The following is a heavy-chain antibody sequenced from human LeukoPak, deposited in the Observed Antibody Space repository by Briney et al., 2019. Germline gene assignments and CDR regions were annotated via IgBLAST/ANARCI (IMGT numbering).Heavy chain of an antibody. CDR3: ASERKELPAFFDY. Sequence: GSLRLSCAASGFTFSIYAMSWVRQPPGKGLEWIGEIYHSGSTNYNPSLKSRVTISVDKSKNQFSLKLSSVTAADTAVYHCASERKELPAFFDYWGQGTLVTVSS. CDR1: GFTFSIYAM. V-gene: IGHV4-4*02. D-gene: IGHD1-7*01. J-gene: IGHJ4*02. CDR2: IYHSGST.